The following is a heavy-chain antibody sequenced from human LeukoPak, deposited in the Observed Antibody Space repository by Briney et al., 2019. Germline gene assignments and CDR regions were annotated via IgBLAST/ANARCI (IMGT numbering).Heavy chain of an antibody. Sequence: PSETLSLTCTVSGGSISSGGYYWSWIRQHPGKGLEWIGYIYYSGGTFYNPSLKSRVTISVDTSKNQFSLKLSSVTAADTAVYYCARGRGSYYVDYWGQGTLVTVSS. CDR3: ARGRGSYYVDY. D-gene: IGHD1-26*01. CDR2: IYYSGGT. V-gene: IGHV4-31*03. J-gene: IGHJ4*02. CDR1: GGSISSGGYY.